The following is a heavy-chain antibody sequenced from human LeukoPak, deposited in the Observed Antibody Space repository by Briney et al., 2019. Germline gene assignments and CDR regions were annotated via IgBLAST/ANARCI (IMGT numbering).Heavy chain of an antibody. V-gene: IGHV1-2*02. CDR1: GYTFTGYY. CDR2: INPNSGGT. D-gene: IGHD2-2*01. Sequence: ASVKVSCKASGYTFTGYYMHWVRQAPGQGLEWMGWINPNSGGTNYAQKFQGRVTMTRDTSISTAYMELSRLRSDDTAVYYCARDSTTGCCSSTSCFSEWDYWGQGTLVTVSS. CDR3: ARDSTTGCCSSTSCFSEWDY. J-gene: IGHJ4*02.